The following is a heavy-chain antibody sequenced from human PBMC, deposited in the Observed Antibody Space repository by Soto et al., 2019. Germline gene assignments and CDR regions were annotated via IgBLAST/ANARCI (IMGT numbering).Heavy chain of an antibody. J-gene: IGHJ4*02. CDR1: GGTISSYY. CDR3: ARTLGYCTNGVCYAAGPFDY. D-gene: IGHD2-8*01. CDR2: IYYSGST. V-gene: IGHV4-59*08. Sequence: SETLSLTCTVSGGTISSYYWSWIRQPPGKGLEWIGYIYYSGSTNYNPSLKSRVTISVDTSKNQFSLKLSSVTAADTAVYYCARTLGYCTNGVCYAAGPFDYWGQGTLVTVSS.